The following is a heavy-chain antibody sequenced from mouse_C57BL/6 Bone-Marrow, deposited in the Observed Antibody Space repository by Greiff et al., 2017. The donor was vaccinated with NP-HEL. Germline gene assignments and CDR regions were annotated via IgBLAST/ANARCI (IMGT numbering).Heavy chain of an antibody. CDR3: ARGYSNFPYAMDY. CDR2: IDPNSGGT. J-gene: IGHJ4*01. V-gene: IGHV1-72*01. D-gene: IGHD2-5*01. CDR1: GYTFTSYW. Sequence: QVQLKQPGAELVKPGASVKLSCKASGYTFTSYWMHWVKQRPGRGLEWIGRIDPNSGGTKYNEKFKSKATLTVDKPSSTAYMQLSSLTSEDSAVYYCARGYSNFPYAMDYWGQGTSVTVSS.